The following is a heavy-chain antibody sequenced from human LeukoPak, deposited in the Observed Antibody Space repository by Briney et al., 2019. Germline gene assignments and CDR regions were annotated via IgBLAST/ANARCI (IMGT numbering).Heavy chain of an antibody. CDR3: ARGPATYYYDSSGYYYDP. CDR2: INPNSGGT. D-gene: IGHD3-22*01. V-gene: IGHV1-2*02. CDR1: GYTFTGYY. J-gene: IGHJ5*02. Sequence: ASVKVSCKASGYTFTGYYMHWVRQAPGQGLEWMGWINPNSGGTNYAQKFQGRVTMTRDTSISTAYMELSRLRSDDAAVYYCARGPATYYYDSSGYYYDPWGQGTLVTVSS.